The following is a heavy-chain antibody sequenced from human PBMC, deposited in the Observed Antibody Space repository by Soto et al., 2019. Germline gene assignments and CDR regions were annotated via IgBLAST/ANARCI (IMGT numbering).Heavy chain of an antibody. Sequence: SETLSLTCTVSGGSISSYYWSWIRQPPGKGLEWIGYIYHSGSTNYNPSLKSRVTISVDRSKNQFSLKLSSVTAADTAVYYCARGNPVPLDYWGQGTLVTVSS. V-gene: IGHV4-59*12. CDR3: ARGNPVPLDY. D-gene: IGHD1-1*01. CDR2: IYHSGST. CDR1: GGSISSYY. J-gene: IGHJ4*02.